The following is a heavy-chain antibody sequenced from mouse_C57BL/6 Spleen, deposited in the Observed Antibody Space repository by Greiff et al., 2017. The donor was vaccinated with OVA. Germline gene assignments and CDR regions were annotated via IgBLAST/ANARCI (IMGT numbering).Heavy chain of an antibody. CDR2: ISDGGSYT. D-gene: IGHD1-1*01. Sequence: EVMLVESGGGLVKPGGSLKLSCAASGFTFSSYAMSWVRQTPEKRLEWVATISDGGSYTYYPDNVKGRFTISRDNAKNNLYLQMSHLKSEDTAMYDSARDRSGSSYVAMDYWGQGTSVTVSS. J-gene: IGHJ4*01. V-gene: IGHV5-4*01. CDR3: ARDRSGSSYVAMDY. CDR1: GFTFSSYA.